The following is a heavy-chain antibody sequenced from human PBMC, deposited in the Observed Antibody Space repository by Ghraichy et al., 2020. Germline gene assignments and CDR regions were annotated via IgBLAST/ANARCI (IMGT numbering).Heavy chain of an antibody. Sequence: GGSLRLSCAASGFSFGTYWMSWVRQAPGKGLEWVANIRQDGSGKYYVDSVKGRFTISRDNAKSALHLQMNSLRAEDTAVYYCAKERSGGFDYWGQGTLVTVSS. J-gene: IGHJ4*02. CDR3: AKERSGGFDY. D-gene: IGHD3-10*01. CDR1: GFSFGTYW. V-gene: IGHV3-7*03. CDR2: IRQDGSGK.